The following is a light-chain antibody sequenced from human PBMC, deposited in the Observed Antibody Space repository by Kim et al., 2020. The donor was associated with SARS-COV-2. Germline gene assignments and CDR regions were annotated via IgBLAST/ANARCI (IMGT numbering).Light chain of an antibody. CDR1: SGSVSTSYY. CDR3: VLYMGSGIWV. Sequence: GGTVTLACGLSSGSVSTSYYPSWYQQTPGQAPRTLIYSTNTRSSGVPGRFSGSILGNKAALTITRAHADDESDYYCVLYMGSGIWVFGGGTKLTVL. J-gene: IGLJ3*02. V-gene: IGLV8-61*01. CDR2: STN.